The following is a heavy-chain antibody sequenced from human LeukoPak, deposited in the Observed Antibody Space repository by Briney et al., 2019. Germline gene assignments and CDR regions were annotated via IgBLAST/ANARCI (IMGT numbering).Heavy chain of an antibody. CDR3: ARGGFSTGFYLDF. V-gene: IGHV1-2*02. Sequence: ASVKVSCKASGYTFTGQFIHWLRQAPGQGLEWMGWIEPSSGVPHYAQKFQDTITLTRHTSIATAYMEVHRLQSDDTAVYYCARGGFSTGFYLDFWGQGTLISVSS. J-gene: IGHJ4*02. D-gene: IGHD2-8*02. CDR2: IEPSSGVP. CDR1: GYTFTGQF.